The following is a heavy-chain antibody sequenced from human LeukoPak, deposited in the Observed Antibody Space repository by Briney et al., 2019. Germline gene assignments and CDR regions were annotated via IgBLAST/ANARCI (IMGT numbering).Heavy chain of an antibody. CDR1: GFTFSSYW. Sequence: GGSLRLSCAASGFTFSSYWMSWVRQAPGKGLEWVANIKQDGSEKYYVDSVKGRFTISRDNAKNSLYLQMNSLRAEDTAVYYCARDSYDFWSGRLDYWGQGTLVTVSS. V-gene: IGHV3-7*01. J-gene: IGHJ4*02. D-gene: IGHD3-3*01. CDR2: IKQDGSEK. CDR3: ARDSYDFWSGRLDY.